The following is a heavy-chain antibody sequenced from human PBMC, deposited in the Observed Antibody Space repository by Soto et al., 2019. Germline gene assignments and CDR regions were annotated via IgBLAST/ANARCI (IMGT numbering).Heavy chain of an antibody. CDR3: ARVTDSSSSFGHFDI. Sequence: EVQLVESGGGLVKPGGSLRLSCADSAFTFSSYSMNWVRQAPGKGLEWVSSISSSSSYIYYADSVKGRFTISRDNAKNSLYLQMNSLRAEDTAVHYCARVTDSSSSFGHFDIWGQGTMVTVSS. J-gene: IGHJ3*02. CDR1: AFTFSSYS. CDR2: ISSSSSYI. D-gene: IGHD6-6*01. V-gene: IGHV3-21*01.